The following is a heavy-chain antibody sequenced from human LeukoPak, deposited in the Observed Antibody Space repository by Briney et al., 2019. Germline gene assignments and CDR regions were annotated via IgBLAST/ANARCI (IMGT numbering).Heavy chain of an antibody. V-gene: IGHV3-48*01. J-gene: IGHJ4*02. CDR3: MRNGLYSGFFDS. CDR2: ISSSSTTI. CDR1: GYTFSSYS. Sequence: GGSLRLSCAASGYTFSSYSMGWVRQAPGKGLEWVSYISSSSTTIYYADSVKGRFTISRDTAKNSLYLQMNSLRAEDTAVYYCMRNGLYSGFFDSWGQGTLVTVSS. D-gene: IGHD2-15*01.